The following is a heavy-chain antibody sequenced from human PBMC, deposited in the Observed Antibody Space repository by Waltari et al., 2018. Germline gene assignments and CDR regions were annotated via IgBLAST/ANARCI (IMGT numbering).Heavy chain of an antibody. V-gene: IGHV3-48*03. J-gene: IGHJ4*02. CDR3: ARVSTYYYDSSGLLDY. Sequence: EVQLVESGGGLVQPGGSLRLSCAASGFTFSSYEMNWVRQAPGKGLEWVSYISSSGSTIYYADSVKGRFTISRDNAKNSLYLQMNSLRAEDTAVYYCARVSTYYYDSSGLLDYWGQGTLVTVSS. CDR2: ISSSGSTI. D-gene: IGHD3-22*01. CDR1: GFTFSSYE.